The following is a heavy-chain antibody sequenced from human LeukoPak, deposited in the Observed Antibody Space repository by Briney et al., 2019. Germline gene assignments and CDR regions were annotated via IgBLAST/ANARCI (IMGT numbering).Heavy chain of an antibody. CDR2: MNPYSGDT. J-gene: IGHJ4*02. V-gene: IGHV1-2*02. D-gene: IGHD3-3*02. CDR1: VYTFTNFY. Sequence: ASVKVSCKASVYTFTNFYIHWVRQAPGQGLEWMGWMNPYSGDTSYAREFQDRVTMTRDTSLNTAYMELSRLGSDDTAVYFCARRPINCIIANCYVDYWGQGTLVTVSS. CDR3: ARRPINCIIANCYVDY.